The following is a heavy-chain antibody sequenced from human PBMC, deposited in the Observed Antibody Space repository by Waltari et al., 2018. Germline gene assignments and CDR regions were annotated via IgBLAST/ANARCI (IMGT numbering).Heavy chain of an antibody. V-gene: IGHV3-53*01. CDR3: ARAGAYSSGWNDAFDI. Sequence: EVQLVESGGGLIQPGGSLRLSCAASGFTVSSNYMRWVRQAPGKGLEWVSVIYSGGSTYYADSVKGRFTISRDNSKNTLYLQMNSLRAEDTAVYYCARAGAYSSGWNDAFDIWGQGTMVTVSS. D-gene: IGHD6-19*01. CDR1: GFTVSSNY. J-gene: IGHJ3*02. CDR2: IYSGGST.